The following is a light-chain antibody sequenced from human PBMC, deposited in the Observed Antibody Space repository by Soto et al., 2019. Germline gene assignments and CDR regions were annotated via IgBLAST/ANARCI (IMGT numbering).Light chain of an antibody. Sequence: ERVMTQSPGSLSVSPGEVATLFCSASQRVRSSLAWYQQKPGQAPRLFIYDASTRATGIPARFSGSGSGTEFTLTISSLQSEDFAVYYCQQYNSWPEKFGQGTKVDIK. J-gene: IGKJ1*01. V-gene: IGKV3-15*01. CDR1: QRVRSS. CDR3: QQYNSWPEK. CDR2: DAS.